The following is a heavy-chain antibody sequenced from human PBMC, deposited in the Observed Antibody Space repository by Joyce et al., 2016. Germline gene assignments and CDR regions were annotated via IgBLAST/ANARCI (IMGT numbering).Heavy chain of an antibody. V-gene: IGHV3-23*01. Sequence: EVQLLESGGGLVQPGGSLRLSCAASRFAFSSYAMSWVRQAPGKGLEWVSTISSSGGSTYYADSVKGRFTTSRNNSENTLYLQMNSLRAGDTAVYYCAKDQDYGDYSVDYWGQGTLVTVSS. D-gene: IGHD4-17*01. J-gene: IGHJ4*02. CDR2: ISSSGGST. CDR1: RFAFSSYA. CDR3: AKDQDYGDYSVDY.